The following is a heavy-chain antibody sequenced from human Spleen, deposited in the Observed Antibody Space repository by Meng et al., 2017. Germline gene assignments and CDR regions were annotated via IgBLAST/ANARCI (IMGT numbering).Heavy chain of an antibody. Sequence: SETLSLTCIVSGGSIYRSTYYWGWIRQPPGKGLEWIGNIYYSGTTYYSPSLESRVTISVDTSKNQFSLKLSSVTAADTAVYYCARSTWRRNYYYYGMDVWGQGTTVTVSS. CDR1: GGSIYRSTYY. V-gene: IGHV4-39*07. CDR3: ARSTWRRNYYYYGMDV. D-gene: IGHD1-1*01. CDR2: IYYSGTT. J-gene: IGHJ6*02.